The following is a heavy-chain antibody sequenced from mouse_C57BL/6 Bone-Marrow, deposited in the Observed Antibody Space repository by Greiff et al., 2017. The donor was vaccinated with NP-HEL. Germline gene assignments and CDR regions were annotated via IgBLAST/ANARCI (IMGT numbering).Heavy chain of an antibody. CDR1: GYTFTSYW. J-gene: IGHJ4*01. V-gene: IGHV1-61*01. D-gene: IGHD1-1*01. CDR2: IYPSDSAT. CDR3: ARGFYLLAGSSYYYAMDY. Sequence: QVQLQQPGAELVRPGSSVKLSCKASGYTFTSYWMDWVKQRPGQGLEWIGNIYPSDSATHYNQKFKDKATLTVDKSSSTAYMHLSSLTSEDSAVYYCARGFYLLAGSSYYYAMDYWGQGTSVTVSS.